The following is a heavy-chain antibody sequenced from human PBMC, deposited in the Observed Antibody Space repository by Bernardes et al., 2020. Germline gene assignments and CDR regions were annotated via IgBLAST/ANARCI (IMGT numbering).Heavy chain of an antibody. D-gene: IGHD3-3*01. Sequence: GGSLRLSCAASGFTFSDYYMSWIRQAPGKGLEWVSYISSSGSTIYYADSVKGRFTISRDNAKNSLYLQMNSLRAEDTAVYYCARGSLTGFLEWSVPYYFDYWGQGTLVTVSS. CDR3: ARGSLTGFLEWSVPYYFDY. CDR1: GFTFSDYY. CDR2: ISSSGSTI. V-gene: IGHV3-11*01. J-gene: IGHJ4*02.